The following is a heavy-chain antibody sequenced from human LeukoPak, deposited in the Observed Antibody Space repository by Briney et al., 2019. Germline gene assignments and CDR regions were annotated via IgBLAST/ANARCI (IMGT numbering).Heavy chain of an antibody. CDR1: GYSISSGYY. CDR2: IYHGGST. J-gene: IGHJ4*02. D-gene: IGHD6-13*01. V-gene: IGHV4-38-2*02. Sequence: SETLSLTCTVSGYSISSGYYWGWIRQPPGKGLEWIGNIYHGGSTYYNPSLKSRVTMSGDTSKNQFSLNLSCVTAADTAVYYCARVTSSSWFEGSFDYWGQGTLVTVSS. CDR3: ARVTSSSWFEGSFDY.